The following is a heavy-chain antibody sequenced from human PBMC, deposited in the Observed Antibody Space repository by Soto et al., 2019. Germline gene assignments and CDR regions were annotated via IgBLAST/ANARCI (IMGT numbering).Heavy chain of an antibody. V-gene: IGHV3-7*01. CDR2: LKEDGSDK. D-gene: IGHD1-1*01. J-gene: IGHJ5*01. CDR1: GFTFRNHW. CDR3: ANDRASGLPDENWFDS. Sequence: EVVLVESGGGLVQPGGSLRLSCVASGFTFRNHWMSWVRQAPGKGLEWVANLKEDGSDKYYVDSVKGRFHISRDNDKNSRDRQINRLTFEDTAVYYSANDRASGLPDENWFDSLGQGTLVTVST.